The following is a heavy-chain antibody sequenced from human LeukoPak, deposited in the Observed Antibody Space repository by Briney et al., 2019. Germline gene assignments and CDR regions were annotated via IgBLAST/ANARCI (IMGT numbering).Heavy chain of an antibody. D-gene: IGHD3-22*01. J-gene: IGHJ4*02. V-gene: IGHV4-34*01. Sequence: SETLSLTCAVYGGSFSGYYWSWIRQPPGKGLEWIGEINHSGSTNYNPSLKSRVTISVDTSKNQFSLKLSSVTAADTAVYYCASYSYYYDSSGYFDYWGQGTLVTVSS. CDR2: INHSGST. CDR1: GGSFSGYY. CDR3: ASYSYYYDSSGYFDY.